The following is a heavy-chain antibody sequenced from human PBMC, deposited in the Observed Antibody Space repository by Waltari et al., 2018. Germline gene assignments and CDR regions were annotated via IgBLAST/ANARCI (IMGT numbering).Heavy chain of an antibody. CDR3: ARGQFPRLRAFDI. D-gene: IGHD3-3*01. Sequence: QVQLQQWGAGLLKPSETLSLTCAVYGGSFSGYYWSWIRQPPGKGLAWIGEINHSGSTNYNPSLKSRVTISVDTSKNQFSLKLSAVTAADTAVYYCARGQFPRLRAFDIWGQGTMVTVSS. CDR1: GGSFSGYY. V-gene: IGHV4-34*01. J-gene: IGHJ3*02. CDR2: INHSGST.